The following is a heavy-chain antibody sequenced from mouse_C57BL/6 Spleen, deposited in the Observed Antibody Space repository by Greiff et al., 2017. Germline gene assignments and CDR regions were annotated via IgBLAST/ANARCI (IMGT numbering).Heavy chain of an antibody. Sequence: QLQLKQSAPELVKPGASVKISCKASGYAFSSSWMNWVKQRPGKGLEWIGRIYPGDGDTNYNGKFKGKATLTADKSSSTAYMQLSSLTSEDSAVYFCARPYYYGSSYEGYFDVWGTGTTVTVSS. D-gene: IGHD1-1*01. CDR1: GYAFSSSW. CDR3: ARPYYYGSSYEGYFDV. J-gene: IGHJ1*03. CDR2: IYPGDGDT. V-gene: IGHV1-82*01.